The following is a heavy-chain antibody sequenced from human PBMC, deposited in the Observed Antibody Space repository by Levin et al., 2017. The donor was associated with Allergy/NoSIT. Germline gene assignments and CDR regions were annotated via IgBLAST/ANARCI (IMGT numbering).Heavy chain of an antibody. CDR1: GFSLSNAW. D-gene: IGHD6-19*01. Sequence: PGGSLRLSCAASGFSLSNAWMNWVRQAPGKGLEWVGRITSRTDGAATDYAAPVKGRFTISRDHSTNTLYLQVNSLKVEDTAVYYCATQFQWWGQGTLVTVSS. CDR2: ITSRTDGAAT. CDR3: ATQFQW. V-gene: IGHV3-15*01. J-gene: IGHJ4*02.